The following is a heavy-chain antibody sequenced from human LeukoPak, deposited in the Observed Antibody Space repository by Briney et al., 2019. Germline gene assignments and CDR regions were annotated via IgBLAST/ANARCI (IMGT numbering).Heavy chain of an antibody. V-gene: IGHV3-11*04. Sequence: GGSLRLSCAAAGFTFSDYYMSWIRQAPGKGLEWMSFISSSGSTIYYADSVKGRFTISRDTTKNSLYLQMNSLRAEDTAVYYCASNRVVIIFDAFDIWGQGTMVTVSS. D-gene: IGHD3-3*01. CDR3: ASNRVVIIFDAFDI. J-gene: IGHJ3*02. CDR2: ISSSGSTI. CDR1: GFTFSDYY.